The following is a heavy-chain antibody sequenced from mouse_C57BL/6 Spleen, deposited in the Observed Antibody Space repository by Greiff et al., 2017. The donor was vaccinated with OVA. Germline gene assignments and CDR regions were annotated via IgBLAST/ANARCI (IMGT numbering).Heavy chain of an antibody. CDR3: AVLTTLFDY. V-gene: IGHV1-50*01. J-gene: IGHJ2*01. Sequence: QVQLKQPGAELVKPGASVKLSCKASGYTFTSYWMQWVKQRPGQGLEWIGEIDPSDSYTNYNQKFKGKATLTVDTSSSTAYMQLSSLTSEDSAVYYCAVLTTLFDYWGQGTTLTVSS. D-gene: IGHD1-1*01. CDR1: GYTFTSYW. CDR2: IDPSDSYT.